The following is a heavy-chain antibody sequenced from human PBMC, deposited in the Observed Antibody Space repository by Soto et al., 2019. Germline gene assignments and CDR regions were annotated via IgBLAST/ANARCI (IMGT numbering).Heavy chain of an antibody. CDR2: MYTKERT. J-gene: IGHJ5*02. CDR1: GGSITNYY. V-gene: IGHV4-4*07. Sequence: PSETLSLTCTVSGGSITNYYWSWIRQPAGKGLEWIGRMYTKERTNYNLSFKSRVTMTTDTSTTTAYLELRSLRSDDTAVYYCARHHGPTTSENWFDPWGQGTLVTVSS. CDR3: ARHHGPTTSENWFDP. D-gene: IGHD5-12*01.